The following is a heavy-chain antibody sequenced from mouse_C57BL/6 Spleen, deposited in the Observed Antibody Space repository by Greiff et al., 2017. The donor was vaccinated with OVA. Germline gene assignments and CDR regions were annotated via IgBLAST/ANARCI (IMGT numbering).Heavy chain of an antibody. CDR3: ARGNFNWHWYFDV. V-gene: IGHV1-39*01. CDR1: GYSFTDYN. Sequence: EVHLVESGPELVKPGASVKISCKASGYSFTDYNMNWVKQSNGKSLEWIGVINLNYGTTSYNQKFKGKATLTVDQSSSTAYMQLNSLISEDSAVYYCARGNFNWHWYFDVWGTGTTVTVSS. D-gene: IGHD4-1*01. CDR2: INLNYGTT. J-gene: IGHJ1*03.